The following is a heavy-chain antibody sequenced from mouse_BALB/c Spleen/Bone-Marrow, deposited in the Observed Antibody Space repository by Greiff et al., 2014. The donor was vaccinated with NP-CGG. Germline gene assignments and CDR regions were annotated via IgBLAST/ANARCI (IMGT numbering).Heavy chain of an antibody. J-gene: IGHJ3*01. V-gene: IGHV1-82*01. CDR2: IYPGDGDA. CDR1: GYVFSTSW. CDR3: VRGAHP. Sequence: QVQLQQSGPELVKPGASVKISCKASGYVFSTSWMNWVKQRPGQGLEWIGRIYPGDGDANYNGNSKGKATLTADKSSSTAYMQLNSLTSVDSAVYFCVRGAHPWGQGTLVTVSA.